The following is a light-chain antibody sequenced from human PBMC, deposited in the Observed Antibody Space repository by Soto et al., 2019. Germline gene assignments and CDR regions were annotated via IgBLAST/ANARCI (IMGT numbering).Light chain of an antibody. CDR1: QAISNY. CDR2: GAK. CDR3: QQSYSTPLT. V-gene: IGKV1-39*01. J-gene: IGKJ4*01. Sequence: DIQMTQSPSFLSASVGDRVTITCRASQAISNYLNWYQQKPGKAPNLLIFGAKTLQSGVPSRFSGSGSGTDFTLTISSLQPEDFATYYCQQSYSTPLTFGGGTKVEIK.